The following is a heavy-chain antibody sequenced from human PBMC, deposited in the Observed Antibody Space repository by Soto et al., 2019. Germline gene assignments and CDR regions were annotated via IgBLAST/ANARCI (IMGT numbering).Heavy chain of an antibody. J-gene: IGHJ6*02. Sequence: ASVKVSCKASGYPFPGSYMHWVRQAPGQGLEWMGWINPNSGGTNYAQKFQGRVTLTADESTSTAYMELSSLRSEDTAVYYCARSFDWLFYPVYYYGMDVWGQGTTVTVSS. CDR1: GYPFPGSY. CDR3: ARSFDWLFYPVYYYGMDV. D-gene: IGHD3-9*01. V-gene: IGHV1-2*02. CDR2: INPNSGGT.